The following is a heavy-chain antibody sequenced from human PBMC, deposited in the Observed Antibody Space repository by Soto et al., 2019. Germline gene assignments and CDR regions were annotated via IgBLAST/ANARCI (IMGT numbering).Heavy chain of an antibody. J-gene: IGHJ4*02. CDR3: LIAVAGSFAPDY. CDR2: ISSSSTYI. CDR1: GFTFSTYS. Sequence: PGGSLRLSCAASGFTFSTYSMNWVRQAPGKGLEWVSYISSSSTYIYYADSVKGRFTISRDNAKSSLYLQMNSLRAEDTAVYYCLIAVAGSFAPDYWGQGTLVTVSS. D-gene: IGHD6-19*01. V-gene: IGHV3-21*01.